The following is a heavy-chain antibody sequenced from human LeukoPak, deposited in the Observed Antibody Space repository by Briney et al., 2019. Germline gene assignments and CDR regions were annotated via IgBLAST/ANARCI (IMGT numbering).Heavy chain of an antibody. Sequence: EGSLRLSCAASGFTFSSYAMSWVRQAPGKGLEWVSGISDSGGSTYYADSVKGRFTISRDNSKKTLYLQMNSLRAEDTAVYYCARGDGYNFFDYWGQGTLVTVSS. CDR3: ARGDGYNFFDY. CDR2: ISDSGGST. CDR1: GFTFSSYA. V-gene: IGHV3-23*01. D-gene: IGHD5-24*01. J-gene: IGHJ4*02.